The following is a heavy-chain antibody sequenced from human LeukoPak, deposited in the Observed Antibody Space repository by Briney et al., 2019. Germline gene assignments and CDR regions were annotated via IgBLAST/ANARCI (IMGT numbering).Heavy chain of an antibody. CDR3: TREGSIAAAGTPWNDNWFDP. D-gene: IGHD6-13*01. J-gene: IGHJ5*02. V-gene: IGHV3-15*01. Sequence: GGSLRLSCAASGFTFSNAWMRWVRQAPGKGLEWVGRIKSKTDGGTTDYAAPVKGRFTISRDDSKNTLYLQMNSLKTEDTAVYYCTREGSIAAAGTPWNDNWFDPWGQGTLVTVSS. CDR2: IKSKTDGGTT. CDR1: GFTFSNAW.